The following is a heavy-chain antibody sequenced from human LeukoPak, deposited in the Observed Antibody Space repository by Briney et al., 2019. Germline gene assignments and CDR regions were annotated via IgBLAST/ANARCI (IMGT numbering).Heavy chain of an antibody. J-gene: IGHJ4*02. Sequence: EGSLRLSCAASGFTFSSYSMNWVRQAPGKGLEWVSSISSSSSYIYYADSVKGRFTISRDNAKNSLYLQMNSLRAEDTAVYYCARRRCTSTSCFADYWGQGTLVTVSS. D-gene: IGHD2-2*01. CDR2: ISSSSSYI. CDR3: ARRRCTSTSCFADY. V-gene: IGHV3-21*01. CDR1: GFTFSSYS.